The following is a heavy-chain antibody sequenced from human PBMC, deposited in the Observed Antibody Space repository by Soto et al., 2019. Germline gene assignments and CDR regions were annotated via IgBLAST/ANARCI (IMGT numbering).Heavy chain of an antibody. CDR3: ARDPWNYVSGWFDP. CDR2: INAGNGNT. Sequence: QVRLVQSGAEEKKPGASVMVSCKASGYTFTSYTMHWVRQAPGQRLEWMGWINAGNGNTKYSQKFQGRVTVTRDTSASTAYMELSSLRSEDTAVYYCARDPWNYVSGWFDPWGQGTLVTVAS. J-gene: IGHJ5*02. CDR1: GYTFTSYT. D-gene: IGHD1-7*01. V-gene: IGHV1-3*05.